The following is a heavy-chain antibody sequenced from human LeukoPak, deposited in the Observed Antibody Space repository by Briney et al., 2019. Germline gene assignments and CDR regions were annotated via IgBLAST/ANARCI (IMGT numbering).Heavy chain of an antibody. CDR2: IKQDGSEN. Sequence: PGGSLRLSCAASGFTFSNAWMSWVRQAPGKGLEWVANIKQDGSENYYVDSVKGRFTISRDNAKNSLHLQMNSLRAEDTAVYYCARGSGWYNFFDSWGQGTLVSVSS. D-gene: IGHD6-19*01. J-gene: IGHJ4*02. V-gene: IGHV3-7*01. CDR3: ARGSGWYNFFDS. CDR1: GFTFSNAW.